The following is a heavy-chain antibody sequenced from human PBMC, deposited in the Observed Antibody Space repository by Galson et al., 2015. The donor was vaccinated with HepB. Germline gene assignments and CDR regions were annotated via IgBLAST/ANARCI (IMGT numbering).Heavy chain of an antibody. D-gene: IGHD1-26*01. J-gene: IGHJ3*02. CDR1: GYSFTSYW. CDR3: ARLRFSGSYYSVPDAFDI. V-gene: IGHV5-51*03. CDR2: IYPGDSDT. Sequence: QSGAEVKKPGESLKISCNGSGYSFTSYWIGWVRQMPGKGLEWMGIIYPGDSDTRYSPSFQGQVTISADKSISTAYLQWSSLKASDTAMYYCARLRFSGSYYSVPDAFDIWGQGTMVTVSS.